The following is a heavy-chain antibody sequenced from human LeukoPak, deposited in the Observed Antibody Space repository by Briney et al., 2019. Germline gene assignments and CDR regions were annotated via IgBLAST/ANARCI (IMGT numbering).Heavy chain of an antibody. J-gene: IGHJ4*02. CDR1: GGSISSYY. D-gene: IGHD2-2*01. CDR3: ARHAAFAEYQSHLTHFDY. V-gene: IGHV4-59*08. CDR2: IYHSGRT. Sequence: ASETLSLTCTVSGGSISSYYWSWIRQPPGKGLEWIGYIYHSGRTNYSPSLKSRVTISVDTSKNQFSLKLSSVTAADTAVYYCARHAAFAEYQSHLTHFDYWGQGTLVTVSS.